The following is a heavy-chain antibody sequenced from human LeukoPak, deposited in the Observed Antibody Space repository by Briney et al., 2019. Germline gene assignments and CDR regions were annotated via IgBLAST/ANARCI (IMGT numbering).Heavy chain of an antibody. J-gene: IGHJ4*02. CDR1: GFTFSRYW. D-gene: IGHD3-22*01. CDR3: ARDKGDYDTSGSLFVF. Sequence: GGSLRLSCAASGFTFSRYWMSWVRQAPRKGLEWVANIKQDGSETYCVDSVKGRFTISRDNAKNSLYLQMNSLRAEDTAVYYCARDKGDYDTSGSLFVFGGQGTLVTVSS. CDR2: IKQDGSET. V-gene: IGHV3-7*03.